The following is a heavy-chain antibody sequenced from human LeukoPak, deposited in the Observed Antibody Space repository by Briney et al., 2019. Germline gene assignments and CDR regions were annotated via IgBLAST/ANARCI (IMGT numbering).Heavy chain of an antibody. CDR1: GGSISSYY. CDR2: IYYSGST. CDR3: ARSPYDFWSGYYHY. Sequence: SETLSLTCTVSGGSISSYYWSWIRQPPGKGLEWIGYIYYSGSTNYNPFLKSRVTISVDTSKNQFSLKLSSVTAADTAVYYCARSPYDFWSGYYHYWGQGTLVTVSS. J-gene: IGHJ4*02. D-gene: IGHD3-3*01. V-gene: IGHV4-59*08.